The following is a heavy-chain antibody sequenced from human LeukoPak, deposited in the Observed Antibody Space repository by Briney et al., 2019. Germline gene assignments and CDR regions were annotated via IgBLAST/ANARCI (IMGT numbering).Heavy chain of an antibody. D-gene: IGHD2-2*01. J-gene: IGHJ3*02. V-gene: IGHV1-69*02. CDR3: ASPRALYCSSTSCQTANGAFDI. CDR1: GGTFSSYT. CDR2: IIPILVIA. Sequence: ASVKVSCKASGGTFSSYTISWVRQAPGQGLEWMGRIIPILVIANYAQKFQGRVTITADKSTSTAYMELSSLRSEDTAVYYCASPRALYCSSTSCQTANGAFDIWGQGTMVTVSS.